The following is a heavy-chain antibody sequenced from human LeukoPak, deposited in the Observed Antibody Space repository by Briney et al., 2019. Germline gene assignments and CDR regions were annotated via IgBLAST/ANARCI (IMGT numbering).Heavy chain of an antibody. J-gene: IGHJ6*03. D-gene: IGHD3-3*01. V-gene: IGHV3-23*01. CDR1: GFTFSGYA. Sequence: GGSLRLSCAASGFTFSGYAMSWVRQAPGKGLEWVSAISGSGGSTYYADSVKGRFTISRDNSKNTLYLQMNSLRAENTAVYYCAKGGRTIFGVAFPYYYYYYMDVWGKGTTVTVSS. CDR3: AKGGRTIFGVAFPYYYYYYMDV. CDR2: ISGSGGST.